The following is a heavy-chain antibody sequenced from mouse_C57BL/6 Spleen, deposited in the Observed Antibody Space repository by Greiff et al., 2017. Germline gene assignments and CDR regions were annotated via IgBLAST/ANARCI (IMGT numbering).Heavy chain of an antibody. CDR1: GFTFSSYA. CDR3: TRNQTNTTVNFHFYYSMDY. D-gene: IGHD1-1*01. CDR2: ISSGGDYI. J-gene: IGHJ4*01. Sequence: EVMLVESGEGLVKPGGSLKLSCAASGFTFSSYAMSWVRQTPEKRLEWVAYISSGGDYIYYADTVKGRFTISRDNARNTLYMQMSSLMSEDTAMYYCTRNQTNTTVNFHFYYSMDYWGPGTSVTVSS. V-gene: IGHV5-9-1*02.